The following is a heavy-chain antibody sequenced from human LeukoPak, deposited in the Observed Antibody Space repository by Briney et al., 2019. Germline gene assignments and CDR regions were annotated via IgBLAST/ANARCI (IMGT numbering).Heavy chain of an antibody. CDR2: ISYDGSNK. D-gene: IGHD3-22*01. CDR3: ARVGEDRSSGYCRNYMDV. Sequence: GGSLRLSCAASGFTFSSYAMHWVRQAPGKGLEWVAVISYDGSNKYYADSVKGRFTISRDNSKNTLYLQMNSLRAEDTAVYYCARVGEDRSSGYCRNYMDVWGKGTTVTVSS. CDR1: GFTFSSYA. J-gene: IGHJ6*03. V-gene: IGHV3-30*04.